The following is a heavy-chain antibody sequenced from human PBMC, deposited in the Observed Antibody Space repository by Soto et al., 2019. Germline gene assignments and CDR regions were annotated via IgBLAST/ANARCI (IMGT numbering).Heavy chain of an antibody. J-gene: IGHJ6*02. CDR1: GYTFTGYY. CDR2: INPNSGGT. Sequence: ASVKVSCKASGYTFTGYYMHWVRQAPGQGLEWMGWINPNSGGTNYAQKFQGRVTMTRDTSISTAYMELSRQRSDDTAVYYCAVELELGVNYYYYGMDVWGQGTTVTVSS. CDR3: AVELELGVNYYYYGMDV. V-gene: IGHV1-2*02. D-gene: IGHD1-7*01.